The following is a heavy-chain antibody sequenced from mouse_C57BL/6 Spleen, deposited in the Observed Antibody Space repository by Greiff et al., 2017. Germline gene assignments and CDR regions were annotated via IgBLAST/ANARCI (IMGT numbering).Heavy chain of an antibody. CDR1: GYTFTNYE. CDR2: IDPETGGT. J-gene: IGHJ4*01. Sequence: QVQLQQSGAELVRPGASVTLSCKASGYTFTNYEMHWVKQTPVHGLEWTGAIDPETGGTAYNQKFKGKAILTADKSSSTAYMELRSLTSEDSAVYYCADSSGYVDYWGQGTSVTVSS. CDR3: ADSSGYVDY. V-gene: IGHV1-15*01. D-gene: IGHD3-2*02.